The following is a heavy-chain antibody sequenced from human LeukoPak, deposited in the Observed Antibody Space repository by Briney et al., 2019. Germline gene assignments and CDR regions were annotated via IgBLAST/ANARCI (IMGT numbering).Heavy chain of an antibody. J-gene: IGHJ3*02. CDR3: ARDGYTAMVTGAFDI. Sequence: GGSLRLSCAASGFTFSSYAMHWVRQAPGKGLERVAVISYDGSNKYYADSVKGRFTISRDNSKNTLYLQMNSLRAEDTAVYYCARDGYTAMVTGAFDIWGQGTMVTVSS. V-gene: IGHV3-30*04. D-gene: IGHD5-18*01. CDR2: ISYDGSNK. CDR1: GFTFSSYA.